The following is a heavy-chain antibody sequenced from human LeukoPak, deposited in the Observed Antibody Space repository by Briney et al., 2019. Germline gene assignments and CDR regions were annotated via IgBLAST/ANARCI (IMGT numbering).Heavy chain of an antibody. J-gene: IGHJ4*02. D-gene: IGHD5-24*01. CDR1: GGSISSSSYY. CDR2: IYYSGST. V-gene: IGHV4-61*01. Sequence: SETLSLTCTVSGGSISSSSYYWGWIRQPPGKGLEWIGYIYYSGSTNYNPSLKSRVTISVDTSKNQFSLKLSSVTAADTAVYYCARDRRDGYNWWDYWGQGTLVTVSS. CDR3: ARDRRDGYNWWDY.